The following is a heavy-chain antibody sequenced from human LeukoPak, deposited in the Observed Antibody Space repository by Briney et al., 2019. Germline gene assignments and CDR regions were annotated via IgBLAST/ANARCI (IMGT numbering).Heavy chain of an antibody. CDR3: AELGITMIGGV. V-gene: IGHV3-30*02. CDR2: IRFDGSNT. CDR1: GFTFRLFG. J-gene: IGHJ6*04. Sequence: PGGSLRLSCVASGFTFRLFGMHWVRQAPGKGLEWVSFIRFDGSNTYHADSVKGRFTISRDNAKNSLYLQMNSLRAEDTAVYYCAELGITMIGGVWGKGTTVTISS. D-gene: IGHD3-10*02.